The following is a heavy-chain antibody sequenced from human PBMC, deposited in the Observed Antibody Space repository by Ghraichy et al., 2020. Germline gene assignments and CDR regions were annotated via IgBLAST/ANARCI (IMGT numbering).Heavy chain of an antibody. CDR2: IYYSGST. V-gene: IGHV4-59*01. J-gene: IGHJ6*02. CDR1: GGSISSYY. CDR3: ARGVQWGIAVGGRRYYGMDV. Sequence: SETLSLTCTVSGGSISSYYWSWIRQPPGKGLEWIGEIYYSGSTNYNPSLKSRVTISVDTSKNQFSLKLSSVTAADTAVYYCARGVQWGIAVGGRRYYGMDVWGQGTTVTVSS. D-gene: IGHD6-19*01.